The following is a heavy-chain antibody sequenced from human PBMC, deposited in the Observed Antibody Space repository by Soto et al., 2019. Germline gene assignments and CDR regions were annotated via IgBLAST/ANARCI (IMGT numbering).Heavy chain of an antibody. D-gene: IGHD2-15*01. Sequence: GGSLRLSCAASGFTFSNAWMSWVRQAPGKGLEWVGRIKSKTDGGTTDYAAPVKGRFTISRDDSKNTLYLQMNSLKTEDTAVYYCTTEPATQSYYYYYYMDVWGKGTTVTVSS. CDR3: TTEPATQSYYYYYYMDV. CDR1: GFTFSNAW. J-gene: IGHJ6*03. CDR2: IKSKTDGGTT. V-gene: IGHV3-15*01.